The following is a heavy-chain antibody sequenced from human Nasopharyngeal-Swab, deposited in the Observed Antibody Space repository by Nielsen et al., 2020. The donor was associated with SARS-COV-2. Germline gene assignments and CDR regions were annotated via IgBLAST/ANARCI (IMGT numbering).Heavy chain of an antibody. CDR2: IIPIFGTA. Sequence: WVRQAPGQGLEWMGGIIPIFGTANYAQKLQGRVIMTTDTSTSTAYMELRSPRSDDTAVYYCARGVGFEGWFDPWGQGTLVTVSS. CDR3: ARGVGFEGWFDP. D-gene: IGHD1-26*01. J-gene: IGHJ5*02. V-gene: IGHV1-69*05.